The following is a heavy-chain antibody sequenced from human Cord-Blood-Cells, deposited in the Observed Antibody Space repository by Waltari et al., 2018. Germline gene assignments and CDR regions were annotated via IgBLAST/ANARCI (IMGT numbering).Heavy chain of an antibody. J-gene: IGHJ3*02. CDR2: INSDGRST. CDR1: AFTFSSYW. D-gene: IGHD2-15*01. V-gene: IGHV3-74*01. Sequence: EVQLVESGGGLVQPGGSLRLSCAASAFTFSSYWMHWVRQAPGKGLVWVSRINSDGRSTSYADSVKGRFTISRDNAKNTLYLQMNSLRAEDTAVYYCARRLVGATLNDAFDIWGQGTMVTVSS. CDR3: ARRLVGATLNDAFDI.